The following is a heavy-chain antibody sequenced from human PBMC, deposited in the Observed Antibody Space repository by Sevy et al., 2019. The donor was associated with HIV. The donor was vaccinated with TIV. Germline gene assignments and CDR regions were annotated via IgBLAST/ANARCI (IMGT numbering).Heavy chain of an antibody. J-gene: IGHJ4*02. CDR2: INEIGSRL. V-gene: IGHV3-7*01. CDR1: GFTFSDSW. CDR3: AGDRTYRAVDY. D-gene: IGHD5-18*01. Sequence: GESLKISCVASGFTFSDSWMIWVRQAPGTGLERIAFINEIGSRLGYVDSVRGRFTISKENIKNSLYLQMNKLRDEDTALYFCAGDRTYRAVDYWGQGTLVTVSS.